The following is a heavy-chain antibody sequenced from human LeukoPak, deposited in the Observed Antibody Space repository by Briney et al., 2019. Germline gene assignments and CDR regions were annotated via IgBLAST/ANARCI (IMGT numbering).Heavy chain of an antibody. CDR2: FDPKDGDT. CDR1: GYTLTELS. V-gene: IGHV1-24*01. Sequence: ASVKVSCKVSGYTLTELSVHWVRQAPGKGLEWMGNFDPKDGDTIYAQRFQGRVTISADTSTNTAYMEMSSVTSEDTAVYYCAREGEYYSESGNLVDASDVWGQGTMVIVSA. J-gene: IGHJ3*01. D-gene: IGHD3-10*01. CDR3: AREGEYYSESGNLVDASDV.